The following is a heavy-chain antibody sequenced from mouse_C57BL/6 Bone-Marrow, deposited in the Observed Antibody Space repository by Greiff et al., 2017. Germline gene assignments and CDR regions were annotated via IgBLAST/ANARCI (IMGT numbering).Heavy chain of an antibody. CDR2: FSSGGSYT. J-gene: IGHJ4*01. CDR3: ARLGYYDYDYYYAMDY. D-gene: IGHD2-4*01. Sequence: EVKLLQSGGDLVKPGASLKLSCAASGSTFTSYGMPWVRQTPDKGLEWVATFSSGGSYTYYPDSVKGRFTISRDNAKNTLYLQMSSLKSEDTAMYYCARLGYYDYDYYYAMDYWGQGTSVTVSS. V-gene: IGHV5-6*01. CDR1: GSTFTSYG.